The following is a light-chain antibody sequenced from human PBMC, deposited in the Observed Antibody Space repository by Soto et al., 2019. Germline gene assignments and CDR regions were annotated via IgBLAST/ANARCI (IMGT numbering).Light chain of an antibody. CDR2: DVS. Sequence: QSVLTQPASGSGSPGQSITISCTGNSSDVGGYNYVSWYQQHPGKAPKLMIYDVSNRPSGVSNRFSGSKSGNTASLTISGLQAEDEADYYCSSYTSSSTFFGTGTKVTVL. V-gene: IGLV2-14*01. J-gene: IGLJ1*01. CDR3: SSYTSSSTF. CDR1: SSDVGGYNY.